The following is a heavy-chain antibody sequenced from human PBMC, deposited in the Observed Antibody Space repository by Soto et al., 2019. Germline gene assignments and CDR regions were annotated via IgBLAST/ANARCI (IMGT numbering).Heavy chain of an antibody. D-gene: IGHD4-17*01. V-gene: IGHV3-30-3*01. Sequence: QVQLVESGGGVVQPGRSLRLSCAASGFTFSSYAMHWVRQAPGKGLEWVAVISYDGSNKYYADSVKGRFTISRDNSKNTLSLQMNSLRAEDTAVYYCARTLPETTVTDRQLGYWGQGTLVTVS. J-gene: IGHJ4*02. CDR2: ISYDGSNK. CDR1: GFTFSSYA. CDR3: ARTLPETTVTDRQLGY.